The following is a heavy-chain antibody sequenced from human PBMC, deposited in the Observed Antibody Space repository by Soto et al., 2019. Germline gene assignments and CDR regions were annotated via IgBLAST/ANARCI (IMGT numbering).Heavy chain of an antibody. CDR2: ISAYNGNT. CDR1: GYTFTNYG. V-gene: IGHV1-18*01. J-gene: IGHJ4*02. CDR3: ARVHTVAGILRHFDF. Sequence: VMVFCKASGYTFTNYGLTWVRQAPGQGPEWVGWISAYNGNTHYAQKLQGRVAMTTDTSTSTAYMELRSLSSDDTAVYYCARVHTVAGILRHFDFWGQGTQVTVSS. D-gene: IGHD6-19*01.